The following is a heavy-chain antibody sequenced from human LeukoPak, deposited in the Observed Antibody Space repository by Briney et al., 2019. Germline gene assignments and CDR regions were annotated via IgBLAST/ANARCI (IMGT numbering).Heavy chain of an antibody. J-gene: IGHJ4*02. V-gene: IGHV3-15*01. CDR2: IKTKIDGGTT. Sequence: RGSLRLSCAASGFTFSHVWMSWVRQAPGKGLEWVGRIKTKIDGGTTDYAAPVKGRFTISRDDSKNTLYLQINSLKTEDTAVYYCTTESYCSSTSCPGTFDFWGQGTLVTVSS. D-gene: IGHD2-2*01. CDR1: GFTFSHVW. CDR3: TTESYCSSTSCPGTFDF.